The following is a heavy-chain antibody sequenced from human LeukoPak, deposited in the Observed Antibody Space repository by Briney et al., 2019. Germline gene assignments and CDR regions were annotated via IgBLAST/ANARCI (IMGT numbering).Heavy chain of an antibody. V-gene: IGHV4-61*02. J-gene: IGHJ4*02. D-gene: IGHD2-21*01. CDR1: GGSTSSGSYY. CDR2: IYTSGST. CDR3: AREGSAYCGGDCYFGVVY. Sequence: PSETLSLTCTVSGGSTSSGSYYWSWIRQPAGKGLEWIGRIYTSGSTNYNPSLKSRVTISVDTSKNQFSLKLSSVTAADTAVYYCAREGSAYCGGDCYFGVVYWGQGTLVTVSS.